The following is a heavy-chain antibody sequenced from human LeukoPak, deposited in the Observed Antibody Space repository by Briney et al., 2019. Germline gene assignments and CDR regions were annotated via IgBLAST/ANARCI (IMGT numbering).Heavy chain of an antibody. CDR2: IIPILGIA. D-gene: IGHD6-19*01. CDR3: ARLEGYSSGWFDY. Sequence: ASVKVSCKASGGTFSSYAISWVRQAPGQGLEWMGRIIPILGIANYAQKFQGRVTITADKSTSTAYMELSSLRSEDTAVYYCARLEGYSSGWFDYWGQGTLVTVSS. V-gene: IGHV1-69*04. CDR1: GGTFSSYA. J-gene: IGHJ4*02.